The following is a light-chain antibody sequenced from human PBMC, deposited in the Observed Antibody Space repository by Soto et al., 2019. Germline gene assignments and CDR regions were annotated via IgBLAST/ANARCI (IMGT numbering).Light chain of an antibody. CDR1: QSVSNN. J-gene: IGKJ5*01. Sequence: IVMTQSPATLSVSPGEKATLSCRASQSVSNNLAWFQQKPGQAPRLLIYDASNRATGIPARFSGSGSGTDFTLTISRLEPEDFAVYYCQQYGSSRTFGQGTRLEIK. CDR3: QQYGSSRT. CDR2: DAS. V-gene: IGKV3-20*01.